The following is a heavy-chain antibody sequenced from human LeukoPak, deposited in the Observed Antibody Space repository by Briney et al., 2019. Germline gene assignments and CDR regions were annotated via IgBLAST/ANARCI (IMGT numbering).Heavy chain of an antibody. V-gene: IGHV3-30-3*01. Sequence: GGSLRLSCAASGFTFSSYAMHWVRQAPGKGLEWVAVISYDGSNKYYADSVKGRFTISRDNSKNTPYLQMNSLRAEDTAVYYCAKVMPLYQLQWGLYDYWGQGTLVTVSS. CDR3: AKVMPLYQLQWGLYDY. CDR1: GFTFSSYA. J-gene: IGHJ4*02. D-gene: IGHD2-2*01. CDR2: ISYDGSNK.